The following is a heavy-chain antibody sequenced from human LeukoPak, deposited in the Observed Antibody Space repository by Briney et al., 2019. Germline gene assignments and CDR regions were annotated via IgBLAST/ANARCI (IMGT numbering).Heavy chain of an antibody. CDR3: ARDGDYVWGSYRYLAY. CDR2: IWYDGSNK. CDR1: GFTFSGYG. J-gene: IGHJ4*02. Sequence: PGGSLRLSCAASGFTFSGYGMHWVRQAPGKGLEWVAVIWYDGSNKYYADSVKGRFTISRDNSKNTLYLQMNSLRAEDTAVYYCARDGDYVWGSYRYLAYWGQGTLVTVSS. D-gene: IGHD3-16*02. V-gene: IGHV3-33*01.